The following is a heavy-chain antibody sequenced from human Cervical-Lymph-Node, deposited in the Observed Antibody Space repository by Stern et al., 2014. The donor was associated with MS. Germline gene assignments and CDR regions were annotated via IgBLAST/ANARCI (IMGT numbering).Heavy chain of an antibody. J-gene: IGHJ5*02. CDR3: ARDNKGVNWFDP. Sequence: EVQLVESGGGLVQPGGSLRLSCAASGFTFSTYSMNWVRKAPGKGLEWISYISSTSGTIYYEDSVKGRFSISRDNAKNSLYLQMNSLRDEDTAVYYCARDNKGVNWFDPWGQGTLVTVSS. D-gene: IGHD2/OR15-2a*01. CDR2: ISSTSGTI. CDR1: GFTFSTYS. V-gene: IGHV3-48*02.